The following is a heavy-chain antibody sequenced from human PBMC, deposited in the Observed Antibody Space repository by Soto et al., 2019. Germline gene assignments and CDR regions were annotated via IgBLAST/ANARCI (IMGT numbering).Heavy chain of an antibody. CDR2: ISGSGGST. Sequence: GGSLRLSCAASGFTFSSYAMSWVRQAPGKGLEWVSAISGSGGSTYYADSVKGRFTISRDNSKNTLYLQMSSLRAEDTAVYYCAKDEVSSTTLGDYWGQGTLVTVSS. V-gene: IGHV3-23*01. J-gene: IGHJ4*02. D-gene: IGHD2-2*01. CDR1: GFTFSSYA. CDR3: AKDEVSSTTLGDY.